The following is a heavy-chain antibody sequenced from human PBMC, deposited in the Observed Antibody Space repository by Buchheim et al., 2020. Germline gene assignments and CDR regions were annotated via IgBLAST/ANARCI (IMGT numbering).Heavy chain of an antibody. J-gene: IGHJ4*02. CDR3: AKDLSIGGSQYFDY. CDR1: GFTFSSYG. CDR2: ISYDGSNK. D-gene: IGHD2-15*01. V-gene: IGHV3-30*18. Sequence: QVQLVESGGGVVQPGRSLRLSCAASGFTFSSYGMHWVRQAPGKGLEWVAVISYDGSNKYYADSVKGRFTISRDNSKNTLYLQMNSLRAEDTAVYYCAKDLSIGGSQYFDYWGQGTL.